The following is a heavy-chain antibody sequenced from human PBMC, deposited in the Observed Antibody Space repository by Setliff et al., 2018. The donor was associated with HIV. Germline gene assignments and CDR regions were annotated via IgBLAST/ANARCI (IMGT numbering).Heavy chain of an antibody. CDR2: FDPEDGER. D-gene: IGHD3-16*02. Sequence: VASVKVSCKVFGYTLAALSIHWVRQAPGKGLEWMGGFDPEDGERINAEKFQGRVTMTADTSTDTAYMALSSLTSEDTAVYYCATDPGRRITFGGVIVNPDYWGQGTLVTVS. CDR1: GYTLAALS. V-gene: IGHV1-24*01. J-gene: IGHJ4*02. CDR3: ATDPGRRITFGGVIVNPDY.